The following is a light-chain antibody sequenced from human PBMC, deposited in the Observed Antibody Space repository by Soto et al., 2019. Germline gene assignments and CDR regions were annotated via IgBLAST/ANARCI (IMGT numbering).Light chain of an antibody. CDR3: SSYASSSPPYA. CDR2: DVS. CDR1: SSDVGGYNY. V-gene: IGLV2-14*03. J-gene: IGLJ1*01. Sequence: QSALTQPASVSGSPGQSITISCTGTSSDVGGYNYVSWYQQHPGKAPKLMIYDVSNRPSEVSTRFSGSKSGNTASPTISGLQAEDEADYYCSSYASSSPPYAFGTGTKLTVL.